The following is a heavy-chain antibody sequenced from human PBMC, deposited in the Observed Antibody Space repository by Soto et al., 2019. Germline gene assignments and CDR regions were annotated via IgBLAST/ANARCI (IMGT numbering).Heavy chain of an antibody. V-gene: IGHV4-34*12. D-gene: IGHD3-16*01. J-gene: IGHJ3*02. Sequence: QVRLEQWGAGLLKPSETLSLTCAFYGASLGGFHWTWLRQAPGKGLEWIGELIHGGSTNYNPSLKGRVTFSLDTSKNQFSLHLMSVTAADTAVYYCARSPLGYDYVRQPWREVRDSFDIWARGTLVSVSS. CDR3: ARSPLGYDYVRQPWREVRDSFDI. CDR1: GASLGGFH. CDR2: LIHGGST.